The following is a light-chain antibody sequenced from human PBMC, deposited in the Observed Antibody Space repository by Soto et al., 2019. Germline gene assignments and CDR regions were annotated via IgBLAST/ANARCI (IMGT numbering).Light chain of an antibody. CDR2: GAS. CDR3: QKYGSSRGT. J-gene: IGKJ1*01. V-gene: IGKV3-20*01. Sequence: EIVLTQSPGTLSLSPGERATLSCRASQSVSSSYLAWYQQKPGQAPRLLIYGASSRATGIPDRFSGSGSGTDFTLTISRLEPEDFAVYYCQKYGSSRGTFGQGTKVDIK. CDR1: QSVSSSY.